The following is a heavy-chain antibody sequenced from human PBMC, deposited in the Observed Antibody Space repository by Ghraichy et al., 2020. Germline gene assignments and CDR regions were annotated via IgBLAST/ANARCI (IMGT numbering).Heavy chain of an antibody. CDR1: GFTFDDYT. V-gene: IGHV3-43*01. CDR3: AKDLQGRYSYGSKAFDI. CDR2: ISWDGGST. D-gene: IGHD5-18*01. J-gene: IGHJ3*02. Sequence: GGSLRLSCAASGFTFDDYTMHWVRQAPGKGLEWVSLISWDGGSTYYADSVKGRFTISRDNSKNSLYLQMNSLRTEDTALYYCAKDLQGRYSYGSKAFDIWGQGTMVTVSS.